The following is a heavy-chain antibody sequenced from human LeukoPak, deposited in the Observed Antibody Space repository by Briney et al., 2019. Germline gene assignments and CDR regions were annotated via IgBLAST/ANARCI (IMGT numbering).Heavy chain of an antibody. CDR3: ARPYYDFWSGSRSRANWFDP. CDR2: IIPIFGTA. CDR1: GGTFSSYA. D-gene: IGHD3-3*01. V-gene: IGHV1-69*01. Sequence: GSSVKVSCKASGGTFSSYAISWVRQAPGQGLEWMGGIIPIFGTANYAQKFQGRVTITADESTSTAYMELSSLRSEDTAVHYCARPYYDFWSGSRSRANWFDPWGQGTLVTVSS. J-gene: IGHJ5*02.